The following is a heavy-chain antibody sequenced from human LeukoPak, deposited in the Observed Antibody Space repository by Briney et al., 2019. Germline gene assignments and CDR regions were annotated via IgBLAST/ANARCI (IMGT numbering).Heavy chain of an antibody. CDR2: IYVDGST. CDR3: AKDSPDYYYYYMDV. CDR1: GFTVSSNY. V-gene: IGHV3-53*05. J-gene: IGHJ6*03. Sequence: PGGSLRLSCAASGFTVSSNYMSWVRQAPGKGLEWVSVIYVDGSTYYADSVQGRFTISRDNSKNTLYLQMNSLRAEDTAVYYCAKDSPDYYYYYMDVWGKGTTVTVSS.